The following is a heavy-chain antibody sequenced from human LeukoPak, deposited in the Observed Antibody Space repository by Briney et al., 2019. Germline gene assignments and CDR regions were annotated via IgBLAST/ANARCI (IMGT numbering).Heavy chain of an antibody. Sequence: PSETLSLTCAVSGVSITTFYWSWVRQPAGKGLEWIGRLSTRGNTIYNPSLKSRVSMSVDTSKNQFSLTLTSLTAADTALYYCASHPTVASNFDYWGRGTLVTVSS. CDR1: GVSITTFY. CDR3: ASHPTVASNFDY. D-gene: IGHD4-11*01. V-gene: IGHV4-4*07. J-gene: IGHJ4*02. CDR2: LSTRGNT.